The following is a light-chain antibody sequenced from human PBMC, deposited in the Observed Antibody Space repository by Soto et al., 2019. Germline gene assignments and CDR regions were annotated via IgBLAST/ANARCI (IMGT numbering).Light chain of an antibody. V-gene: IGKV1-39*01. CDR3: QQSYSTPYT. Sequence: IHMTQSPSSLSASVGDRVTITCRASQRITTYLNWYQQKPGKAPKLLISTAATLQGGVPSRFSGSGSGTDFTLTITTLQPEDFATYCGQQSYSTPYTFGQGTKLEIK. CDR2: TAA. CDR1: QRITTY. J-gene: IGKJ2*01.